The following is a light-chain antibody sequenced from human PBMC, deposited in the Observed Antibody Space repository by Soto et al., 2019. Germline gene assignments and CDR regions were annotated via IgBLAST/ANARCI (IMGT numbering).Light chain of an antibody. V-gene: IGLV2-14*01. J-gene: IGLJ2*01. CDR3: SSYTISTTVV. CDR2: DVS. CDR1: SSDVGGYNY. Sequence: QSALTQPPSASGSPGQSVTISCTGTSSDVGGYNYVSWYQQHPGKAPKVLIYDVSNRPSGVSNRFSGSKSGNTASLTISVLQAEDDGDYYCSSYTISTTVVFGGGTKLTVL.